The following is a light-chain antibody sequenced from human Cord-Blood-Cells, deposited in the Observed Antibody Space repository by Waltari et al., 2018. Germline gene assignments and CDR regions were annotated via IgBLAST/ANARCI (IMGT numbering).Light chain of an antibody. Sequence: DIVMTQSHDSLAVSLGDRATIHCKSTQSVLYSSNNKNYLAWYQQNPVQPPKLLIYWASTRESGVPDRFSGSGSGTDFTLTISSLQDEDVAVYYCQQYYSTPWTFGQGTKVEIK. CDR3: QQYYSTPWT. V-gene: IGKV4-1*01. J-gene: IGKJ1*01. CDR1: QSVLYSSNNKNY. CDR2: WAS.